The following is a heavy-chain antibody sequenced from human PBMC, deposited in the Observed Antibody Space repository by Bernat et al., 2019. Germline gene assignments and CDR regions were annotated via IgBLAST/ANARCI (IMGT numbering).Heavy chain of an antibody. D-gene: IGHD3-10*01. CDR1: GFTFDDYG. J-gene: IGHJ4*02. Sequence: EVQLVESGGGVVRPGGSLRLSCAASGFTFDDYGMSWVRQAPGKGLEWVSGINWNGGSTGYADSVKGRFTISRDNAKNSLYQQMNSLRAEDTALYYCARGAEYYGSGGHYYFDYWGQGTLVTVSS. V-gene: IGHV3-20*04. CDR3: ARGAEYYGSGGHYYFDY. CDR2: INWNGGST.